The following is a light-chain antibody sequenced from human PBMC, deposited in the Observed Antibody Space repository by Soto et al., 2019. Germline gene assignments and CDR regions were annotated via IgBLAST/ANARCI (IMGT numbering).Light chain of an antibody. J-gene: IGKJ5*01. Sequence: TTQSPATLSVSTGERVTLSCRASQILSSNLAWYQQKPGQAPRLLIYGAVTRATGVPARFSGSESGTEFTLTISSLQSEDFAVYYCQQYNNWPPITFGQGTRLEIK. CDR1: QILSSN. V-gene: IGKV3-15*01. CDR2: GAV. CDR3: QQYNNWPPIT.